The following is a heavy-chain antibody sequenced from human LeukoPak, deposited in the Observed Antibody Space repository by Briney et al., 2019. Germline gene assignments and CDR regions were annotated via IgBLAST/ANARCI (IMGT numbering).Heavy chain of an antibody. Sequence: SETLSLTCAVSGYSISSGYYWGWSRQPPGKGEGGSGSIYHSGNTYYNPTLKSRVTISVDTSKNKFFLKVTSVTAADAAVYYCARPKYGDAAYFALWGRGALVTVSS. CDR1: GYSISSGYY. J-gene: IGHJ2*01. D-gene: IGHD4-17*01. CDR3: ARPKYGDAAYFAL. CDR2: IYHSGNT. V-gene: IGHV4-38-2*01.